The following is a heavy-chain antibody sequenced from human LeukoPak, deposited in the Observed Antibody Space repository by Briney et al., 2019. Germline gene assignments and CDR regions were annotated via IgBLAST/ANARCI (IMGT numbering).Heavy chain of an antibody. J-gene: IGHJ4*02. CDR1: GGSISSYY. D-gene: IGHD3-9*01. CDR3: ARHSRTYYDILTGPYGGYFDY. CDR2: IYTSGST. Sequence: SETLSLTCTVSGGSISSYYWSWIRQPAGKGLEWIGRIYTSGSTNYNPSLKSRVTMSVDTSKNQFSLKLNSVTAADTAVYYCARHSRTYYDILTGPYGGYFDYWGQRTLVTVSS. V-gene: IGHV4-4*07.